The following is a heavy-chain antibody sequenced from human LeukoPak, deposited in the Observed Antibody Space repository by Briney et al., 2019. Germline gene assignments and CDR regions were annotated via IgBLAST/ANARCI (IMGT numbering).Heavy chain of an antibody. CDR2: IKQDGSEK. CDR3: ARGSGWTQGWFDP. CDR1: GCTFSGYW. D-gene: IGHD6-19*01. Sequence: GGSLRLSCAASGCTFSGYWMSWVRRAPGKGLEWVANIKQDGSEKYYVDSVKGRFTISRDNAKNSLYLQMNSLRAEDTAVYYCARGSGWTQGWFDPWGQGTLVTVSS. J-gene: IGHJ5*02. V-gene: IGHV3-7*03.